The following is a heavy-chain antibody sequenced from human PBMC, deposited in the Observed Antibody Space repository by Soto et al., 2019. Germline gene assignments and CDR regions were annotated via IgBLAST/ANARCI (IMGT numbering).Heavy chain of an antibody. CDR2: ISSSSSTI. Sequence: GGSLRLSCAAYGFTFSSYGMNWVRQAPGKGLEWVSYISSSSSTIYYADSVKGRFTISRDNAKNSLYLQMNSLRAEDTAVYYCARGGYDFWSGYQYRGFDYWGQGTLVTVSS. D-gene: IGHD3-3*01. CDR3: ARGGYDFWSGYQYRGFDY. J-gene: IGHJ4*02. CDR1: GFTFSSYG. V-gene: IGHV3-48*01.